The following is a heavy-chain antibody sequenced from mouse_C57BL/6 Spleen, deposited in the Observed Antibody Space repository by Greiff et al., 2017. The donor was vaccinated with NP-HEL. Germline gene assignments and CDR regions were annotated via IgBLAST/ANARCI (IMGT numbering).Heavy chain of an antibody. Sequence: QVQLQQPGAELVKPGASVKLSCKASGYTFTSYWMQWVKQRPGQGLEWIGEIDPSDSYTNYNQKFKGKATLTVDTSSSTAYMQLSSLTSEDSAVYYCARGYGSSVDYAMDYWGQGTSVTVSS. J-gene: IGHJ4*01. CDR2: IDPSDSYT. CDR3: ARGYGSSVDYAMDY. CDR1: GYTFTSYW. D-gene: IGHD1-1*01. V-gene: IGHV1-50*01.